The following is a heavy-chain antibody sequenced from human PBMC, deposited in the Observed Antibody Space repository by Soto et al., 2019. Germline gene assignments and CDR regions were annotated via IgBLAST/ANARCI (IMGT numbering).Heavy chain of an antibody. V-gene: IGHV3-23*01. CDR1: GFTFNKYA. Sequence: LRLSCTASGFTFNKYAMSWVRQAPGKGLEWVSAITDSGAASHYADSVKGRFTVSRDNSKNTLYLQMNSLRADDTAVYYCARDLSVVFDYWGQGTLVTVSS. CDR3: ARDLSVVFDY. D-gene: IGHD2-15*01. CDR2: ITDSGAAS. J-gene: IGHJ4*02.